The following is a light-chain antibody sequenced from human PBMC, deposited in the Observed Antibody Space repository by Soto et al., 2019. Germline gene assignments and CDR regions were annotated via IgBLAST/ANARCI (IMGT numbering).Light chain of an antibody. CDR3: QTWGTGIQV. J-gene: IGLJ3*02. CDR1: SGHSRYD. Sequence: QLVLTQSPSASASLGASVKLTCTLSSGHSRYDIAWHQQQPEKGPRYLMKLNSDGSHSKGDGLPDRFSGSSSGAERYLVISSLQSEDEADYYCQTWGTGIQVFGGGAKLTVL. V-gene: IGLV4-69*01. CDR2: LNSDGSH.